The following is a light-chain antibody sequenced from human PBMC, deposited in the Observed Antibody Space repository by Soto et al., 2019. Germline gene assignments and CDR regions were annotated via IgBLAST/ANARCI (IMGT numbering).Light chain of an antibody. J-gene: IGLJ3*02. CDR1: SSNIGNNA. CDR2: YDD. CDR3: AAWDDSLNGRV. Sequence: QAVVTQPPSVSDAPRQRVTISCSGSSSNIGNNAVNWYQQLPGKAPKLLIYYDDLLPSGVSDRFSGSKSGTSASLAISGLQPEDEADYYCAAWDDSLNGRVFGGGTKLTVL. V-gene: IGLV1-36*01.